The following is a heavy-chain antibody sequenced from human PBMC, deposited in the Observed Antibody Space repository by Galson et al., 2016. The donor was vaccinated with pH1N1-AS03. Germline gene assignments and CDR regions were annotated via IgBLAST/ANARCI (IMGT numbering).Heavy chain of an antibody. J-gene: IGHJ4*02. CDR3: TRYARGPSF. Sequence: SLRLSCAASGFTFSDNHMSWIRQAPGRGLEYIGYISESGSGRVYKDSVKGRFTISRDNAKNSLYLQMNSLRAEDKAVYYCTRYARGPSFGGQGTLVTVSS. CDR1: GFTFSDNH. V-gene: IGHV3-11*04. CDR2: ISESGSGR.